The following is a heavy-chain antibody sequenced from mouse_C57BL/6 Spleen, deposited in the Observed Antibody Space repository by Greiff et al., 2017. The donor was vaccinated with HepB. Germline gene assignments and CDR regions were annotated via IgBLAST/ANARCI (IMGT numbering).Heavy chain of an antibody. V-gene: IGHV3-6*01. J-gene: IGHJ2*01. CDR1: GYSITSGYY. CDR3: ARADYDYDGYYFDY. Sequence: VQLQQSGPGLVKPSQSLSLTCSVTGYSITSGYYWNWIRQFPGNKLEWMGYISYDGSNNYNPSLKNRISITRDTSKNQFFLKLNSVTTEDTATYYCARADYDYDGYYFDYWGQGTTLTVSS. D-gene: IGHD2-4*01. CDR2: ISYDGSN.